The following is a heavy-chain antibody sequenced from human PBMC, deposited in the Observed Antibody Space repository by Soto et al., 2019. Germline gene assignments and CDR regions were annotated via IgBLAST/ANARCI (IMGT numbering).Heavy chain of an antibody. CDR3: VKDLGFGSETYLSITHFDK. D-gene: IGHD3-10*01. V-gene: IGHV3-23*01. J-gene: IGHJ4*02. Sequence: GGSLRLSCSASGFTFSMYAMNWVRQAPGKGLEWVSAISGSGANTYYTGSVKGRFIISRDNSKDTLYLQMNSLRAEDTAVYYGVKDLGFGSETYLSITHFDKWGQGTLVTVSS. CDR1: GFTFSMYA. CDR2: ISGSGANT.